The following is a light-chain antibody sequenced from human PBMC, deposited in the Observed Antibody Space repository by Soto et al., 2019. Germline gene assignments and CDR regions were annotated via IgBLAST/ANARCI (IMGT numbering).Light chain of an antibody. V-gene: IGLV2-14*01. CDR2: DVS. CDR1: SSDVGGYNY. CDR3: SSYTSSSTLGV. J-gene: IGLJ1*01. Sequence: SALTQPASVSGSPGQSITISCTGTSSDVGGYNYVSWYQQHPGKAPKLMIYDVSNRPSGVSNRFSGSKSGNTASLTISGLQAEAEADYYCSSYTSSSTLGVFGTGTKLTVL.